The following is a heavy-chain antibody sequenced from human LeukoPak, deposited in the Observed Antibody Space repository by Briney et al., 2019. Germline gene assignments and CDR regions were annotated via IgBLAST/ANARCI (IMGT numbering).Heavy chain of an antibody. CDR3: ARERSGIAARPWWFDP. D-gene: IGHD6-6*01. Sequence: GGSLRLSCAASGFTFSSYGMHWVRQAPGKGLEWVSSISSSSSYIYYADSVKGRFTISRDNAKNSLYLQMNSLRAEDTAVYYCARERSGIAARPWWFDPWGQGTLVTVSS. CDR1: GFTFSSYG. J-gene: IGHJ5*02. CDR2: ISSSSSYI. V-gene: IGHV3-21*01.